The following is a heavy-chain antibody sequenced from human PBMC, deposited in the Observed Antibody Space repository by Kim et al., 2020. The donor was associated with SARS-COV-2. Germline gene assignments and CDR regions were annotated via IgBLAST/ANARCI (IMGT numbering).Heavy chain of an antibody. Sequence: STDYGGSVKGRFTLSRDIPKDTLYLQMNSLRADDTAVYYCSRSTVGAYFDYWGQGSLVSVSS. J-gene: IGHJ4*02. CDR3: SRSTVGAYFDY. CDR2: ST. D-gene: IGHD1-26*01. V-gene: IGHV3-53*01.